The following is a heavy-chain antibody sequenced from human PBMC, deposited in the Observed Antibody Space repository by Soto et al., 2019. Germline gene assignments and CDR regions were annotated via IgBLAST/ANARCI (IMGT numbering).Heavy chain of an antibody. CDR2: IYHSGST. CDR3: ARDQASAGRGSRAFGF. J-gene: IGHJ3*01. Sequence: QVRLQESGPGLVKPSETLSLTCAVSGGSISSSHWWTWVRQPPGKGLEWIGEIYHSGSTNYNPSLKSRVTISVDKSKNHFSLKLSSVTAADTAVYYCARDQASAGRGSRAFGFWGQGTMVSVSS. V-gene: IGHV4-4*02. D-gene: IGHD6-13*01. CDR1: GGSISSSHW.